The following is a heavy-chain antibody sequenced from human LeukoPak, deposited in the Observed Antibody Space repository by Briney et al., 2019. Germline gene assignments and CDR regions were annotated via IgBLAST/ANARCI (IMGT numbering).Heavy chain of an antibody. Sequence: PGGSLRLSCAASGLTFSNYAMSWFRQAPGKGLEWVSGITSGFTPHYADSVKGRFTISRDNSKNTFHLQMNSLRAEDTAVYYCAKDYSDSRVVDVFFEYWGQGTLVTVSS. V-gene: IGHV3-23*01. J-gene: IGHJ4*02. CDR2: ITSGFTP. D-gene: IGHD2-15*01. CDR1: GLTFSNYA. CDR3: AKDYSDSRVVDVFFEY.